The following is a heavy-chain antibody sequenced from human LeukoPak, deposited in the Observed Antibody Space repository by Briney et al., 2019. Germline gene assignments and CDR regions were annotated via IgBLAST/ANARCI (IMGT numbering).Heavy chain of an antibody. J-gene: IGHJ4*02. Sequence: ASVKVSCKVSGYTLTELSMHWVRRAPGKGLEWMGGFDPEDDETIYAQKFQGRVTMTEDTSTDTAYMELSSLRSEDTAVYYCATRTDYYDSSGYYDYWGQGTLVTVSS. V-gene: IGHV1-24*01. CDR1: GYTLTELS. D-gene: IGHD3-22*01. CDR3: ATRTDYYDSSGYYDY. CDR2: FDPEDDET.